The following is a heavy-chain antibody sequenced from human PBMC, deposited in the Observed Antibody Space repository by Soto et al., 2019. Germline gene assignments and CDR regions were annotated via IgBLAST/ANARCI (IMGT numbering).Heavy chain of an antibody. D-gene: IGHD3-3*01. V-gene: IGHV3-48*02. CDR3: ASEITIFGVAPSLYYFDY. CDR1: GFTFSSYS. Sequence: PGGSLRLSCAASGFTFSSYSMNWVRQAPGKGLEWVSYISSSSSTIYYADSVKGRFTISRDNAKNSLYLQMNSLRDEDTAVYYCASEITIFGVAPSLYYFDYWGQGTLVIVSS. CDR2: ISSSSSTI. J-gene: IGHJ4*02.